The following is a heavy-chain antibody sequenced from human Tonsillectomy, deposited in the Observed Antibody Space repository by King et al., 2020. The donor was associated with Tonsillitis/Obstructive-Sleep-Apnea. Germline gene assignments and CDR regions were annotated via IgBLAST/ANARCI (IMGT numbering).Heavy chain of an antibody. D-gene: IGHD3-3*01. Sequence: VQLVQSGAEVKKPGSSVKVSCKASGGTFSSYAISWVRQAPGQGLEWMGRIIPILGIANYAQKFQGRVTITADQSTSTAYMALSSLRSEDTAVYYCASLGGVIPCLKWFDPWGQGTLVTVSS. J-gene: IGHJ5*02. V-gene: IGHV1-69*09. CDR1: GGTFSSYA. CDR3: ASLGGVIPCLKWFDP. CDR2: IIPILGIA.